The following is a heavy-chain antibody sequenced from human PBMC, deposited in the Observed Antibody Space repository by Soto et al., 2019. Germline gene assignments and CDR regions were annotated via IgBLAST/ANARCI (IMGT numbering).Heavy chain of an antibody. Sequence: ASETLSLTCTVSGGSINRGDYYWSWIRQPPGKGLEWIGYVSSYRGTTYYNPSLKSRVTISLDTSKNQFSLKLSSVTAADTAVYYCARVHSGSYYYGLGVWGQGTTVTVSS. V-gene: IGHV4-30-4*02. CDR1: GGSINRGDYY. D-gene: IGHD1-26*01. J-gene: IGHJ6*02. CDR2: VSSYRGTT. CDR3: ARVHSGSYYYGLGV.